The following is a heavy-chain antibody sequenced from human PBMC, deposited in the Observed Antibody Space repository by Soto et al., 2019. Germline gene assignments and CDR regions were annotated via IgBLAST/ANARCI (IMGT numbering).Heavy chain of an antibody. Sequence: PSETLSLTCTVSGGSISSGGYYWSWIRQHPGKGLEWIGYIYYSGSTYYNPSLKSRVTISVVTSKNQFSLKLSSVTAADTAVYYCGRDLRGRGTGGLFGTYYYYGMDVWGQGTTVTVSS. V-gene: IGHV4-31*03. CDR1: GGSISSGGYY. D-gene: IGHD1-1*01. CDR3: GRDLRGRGTGGLFGTYYYYGMDV. J-gene: IGHJ6*02. CDR2: IYYSGST.